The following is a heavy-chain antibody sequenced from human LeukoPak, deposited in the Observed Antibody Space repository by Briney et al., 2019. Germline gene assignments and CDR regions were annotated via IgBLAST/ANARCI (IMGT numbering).Heavy chain of an antibody. V-gene: IGHV3-9*01. CDR3: AKVGCSSTSCPNRFDY. J-gene: IGHJ4*02. CDR2: ISWNSGST. Sequence: GRSLRLSCAASGFTFDDYAMHWVRQAPGKGLEWVSGISWNSGSTGYADSVKGRFTISRDNSKNTLYLQMNSLRAEDTAVYYCAKVGCSSTSCPNRFDYWGQGTLITVSS. D-gene: IGHD2-2*01. CDR1: GFTFDDYA.